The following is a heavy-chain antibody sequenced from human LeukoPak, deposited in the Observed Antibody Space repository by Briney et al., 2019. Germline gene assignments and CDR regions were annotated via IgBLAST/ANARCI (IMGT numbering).Heavy chain of an antibody. CDR2: IYTSGST. D-gene: IGHD3-22*01. J-gene: IGHJ5*02. V-gene: IGHV4-61*02. CDR1: GGSISTTNYY. Sequence: SEALSLTCTVSGGSISTTNYYWSWIRQPPGKGLEWIGRIYTSGSTNYNPSLKSRVTISVDTSKNQFSLKLSSVTAADTAVYYCARGYYDSSGYYSLDNWFDPWGQGTLVTVSS. CDR3: ARGYYDSSGYYSLDNWFDP.